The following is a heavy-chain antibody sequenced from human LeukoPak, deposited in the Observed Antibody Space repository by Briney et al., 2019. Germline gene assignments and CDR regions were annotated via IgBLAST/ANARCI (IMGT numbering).Heavy chain of an antibody. CDR2: IYYSGST. CDR3: ARESPVDTATFYDY. J-gene: IGHJ4*02. D-gene: IGHD5-18*01. V-gene: IGHV4-59*01. Sequence: SETLSLTCTVSGGSISSYYWSWIRQPPGKGLEWIGYIYYSGSTNYNPSLKSRVTISVDTSKNQFSLKLSPVTAADTAVYYCARESPVDTATFYDYWGQGTLVTVSS. CDR1: GGSISSYY.